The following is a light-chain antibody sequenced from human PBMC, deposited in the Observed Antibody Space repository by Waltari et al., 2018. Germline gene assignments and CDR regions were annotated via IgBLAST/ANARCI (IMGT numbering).Light chain of an antibody. CDR2: KAS. Sequence: IQMTQSPSPLPSSLGEKVTVTCRASQSISVWVAWYQQKPGKAPKVLIYKASTVERGVPSRFSGSGSGTEFTLTISSLQPDDFATYYCQQYNSYVWTFGQGTKVEI. V-gene: IGKV1-5*03. J-gene: IGKJ1*01. CDR1: QSISVW. CDR3: QQYNSYVWT.